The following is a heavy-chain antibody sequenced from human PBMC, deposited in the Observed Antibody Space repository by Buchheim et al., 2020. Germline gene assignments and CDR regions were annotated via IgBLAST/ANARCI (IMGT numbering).Heavy chain of an antibody. V-gene: IGHV1-69*08. Sequence: QVQLVQSGAEVKKPGSSVRVSCKVSGGTFTSQSISWVRQAPGQGLEWMGRIIPILGVPNYAPKFQGRLTFTADKSTSTGYMELSSLRSEDTAVYYCARENSSSWYLGFFDYWGQGTL. CDR3: ARENSSSWYLGFFDY. D-gene: IGHD6-13*01. J-gene: IGHJ4*02. CDR1: GGTFTSQS. CDR2: IIPILGVP.